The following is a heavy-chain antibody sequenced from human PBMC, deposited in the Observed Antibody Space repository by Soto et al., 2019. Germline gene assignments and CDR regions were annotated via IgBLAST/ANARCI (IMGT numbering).Heavy chain of an antibody. D-gene: IGHD3-22*01. V-gene: IGHV3-21*01. CDR1: GFTFSSYS. Sequence: EVQLVESGGGLVQPGGSLRLSCAASGFTFSSYSMNWVRQAPGKGLEWVSSISSSSSHIYYADSVKGRFTISRDNAKNSLYLQMNSLRAEDTAVYYCARVHYYYDSSGYSGGYWGQGTLVTVSS. J-gene: IGHJ4*02. CDR3: ARVHYYYDSSGYSGGY. CDR2: ISSSSSHI.